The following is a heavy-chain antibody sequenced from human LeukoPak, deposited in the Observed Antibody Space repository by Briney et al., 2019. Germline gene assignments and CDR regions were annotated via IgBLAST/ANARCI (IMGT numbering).Heavy chain of an antibody. J-gene: IGHJ4*02. CDR3: AKDLHIAVAAIHSDY. D-gene: IGHD6-19*01. Sequence: AGGSLRLSCAASGFTFSNYSMNWVRQAPGKGLEWVSSISSSSSYIYYADSVKGRFTISRDNSKNTLYLQMASLRAEDTALNYCAKDLHIAVAAIHSDYWGQGTLVTVSS. V-gene: IGHV3-21*04. CDR2: ISSSSSYI. CDR1: GFTFSNYS.